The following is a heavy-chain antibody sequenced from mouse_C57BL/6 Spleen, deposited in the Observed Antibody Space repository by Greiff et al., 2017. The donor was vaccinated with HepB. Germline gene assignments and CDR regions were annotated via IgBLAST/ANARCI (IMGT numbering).Heavy chain of an antibody. Sequence: VQLQQSGAELARPGASVKLSCKASGYTFTSYGISWVKQRTGKGLEWIGEIYPRSGNTYYNEKFKGKATLTADKSSSTAYMELRSLTSDDSAVYFCARDGNYRYFDVWGTGTTVTVSS. D-gene: IGHD2-1*01. J-gene: IGHJ1*03. CDR1: GYTFTSYG. CDR2: IYPRSGNT. CDR3: ARDGNYRYFDV. V-gene: IGHV1-81*01.